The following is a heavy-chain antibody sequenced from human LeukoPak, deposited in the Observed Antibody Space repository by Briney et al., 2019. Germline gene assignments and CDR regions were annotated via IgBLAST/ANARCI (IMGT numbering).Heavy chain of an antibody. J-gene: IGHJ4*02. CDR3: ARIGSLSPFD. CDR2: INTDGSST. D-gene: IGHD6-6*01. V-gene: IGHV3-74*01. Sequence: GGSLRLSCAVSGFTFSSYWMHWVRQAPGKGLVWASRINTDGSSTSYADSVKGRFTISRDNAKNTLYLQMNSLRVEDTAVYYCARIGSLSPFDWGQGTLVTVSS. CDR1: GFTFSSYW.